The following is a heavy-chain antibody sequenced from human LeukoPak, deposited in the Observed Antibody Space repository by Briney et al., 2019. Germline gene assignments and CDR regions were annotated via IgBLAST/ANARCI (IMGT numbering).Heavy chain of an antibody. J-gene: IGHJ4*02. CDR2: IKHDGSDK. Sequence: PGGSLRLSCAASGFTFSNYWMSWVRQAPGKGLEWVANIKHDGSDKYYVDSVKGRFTISRDSAKNSLYLQMNSLRAEDTAVYYCARVGYGSGWYFDHWGQGTLLTVSS. D-gene: IGHD6-19*01. V-gene: IGHV3-7*01. CDR3: ARVGYGSGWYFDH. CDR1: GFTFSNYW.